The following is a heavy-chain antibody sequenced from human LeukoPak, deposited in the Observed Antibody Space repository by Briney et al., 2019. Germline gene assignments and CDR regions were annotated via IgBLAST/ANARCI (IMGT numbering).Heavy chain of an antibody. J-gene: IGHJ4*02. CDR3: AKDNYDYGDYDGGDY. V-gene: IGHV3-30*02. D-gene: IGHD4-17*01. Sequence: GGSLRLSCAASGVIFSTYGMHCVRQAPGKGLEWVAFIRYDGSNKYYADSVKGRFTISRDNSKNTLYLQMNSLRPEDTAVYYCAKDNYDYGDYDGGDYWGQGTLVTVSS. CDR1: GVIFSTYG. CDR2: IRYDGSNK.